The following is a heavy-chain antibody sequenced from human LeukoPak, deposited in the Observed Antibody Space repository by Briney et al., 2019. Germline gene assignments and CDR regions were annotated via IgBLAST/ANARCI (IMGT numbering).Heavy chain of an antibody. V-gene: IGHV4-34*01. D-gene: IGHD6-13*01. J-gene: IGHJ4*02. CDR2: INHSGST. CDR3: ARGYGWGSSWLLYFDY. CDR1: GGSSRASY. Sequence: SGTLSLTCAVYGGSSRASYSSWIRHPPQGRRGSRGEINHSGSTNYNPSLKSRVTISVDTSKDQSSLKLSSVTAADTAVYYCARGYGWGSSWLLYFDYWGQGTLVTVSS.